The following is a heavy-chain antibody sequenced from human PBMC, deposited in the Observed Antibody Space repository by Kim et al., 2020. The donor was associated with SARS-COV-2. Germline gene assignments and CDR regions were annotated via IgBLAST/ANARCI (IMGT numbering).Heavy chain of an antibody. CDR1: GGSISSNNW. V-gene: IGHV4-4*02. Sequence: SETLSLTCAVSGGSISSNNWWSWVRQPPGKGLEWIGDIYHSGTTNYNPSLRSRVTISVDKSKNQFSLNVKSVTAADTAVYYCARPVAGSVWDVWGQGTTVTVSS. J-gene: IGHJ6*02. CDR3: ARPVAGSVWDV. CDR2: IYHSGTT. D-gene: IGHD6-19*01.